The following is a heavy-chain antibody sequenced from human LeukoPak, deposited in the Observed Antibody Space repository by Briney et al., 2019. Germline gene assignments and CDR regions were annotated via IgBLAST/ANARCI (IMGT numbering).Heavy chain of an antibody. CDR2: ISSSSSYI. Sequence: GGSLRLSCAASGFSFSSYSMNWVRQAPGKGLEWVSSISSSSSYIYYADSVKDRFTISRDNAKNSLYLQMNSLRAEDTAVYYCARRWYSGSPSDAFDIWDQGTMVTVSS. CDR3: ARRWYSGSPSDAFDI. J-gene: IGHJ3*02. CDR1: GFSFSSYS. V-gene: IGHV3-21*01. D-gene: IGHD1-26*01.